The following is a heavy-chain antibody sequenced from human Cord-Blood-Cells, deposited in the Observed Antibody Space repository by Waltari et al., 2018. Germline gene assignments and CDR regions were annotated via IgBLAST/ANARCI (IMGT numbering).Heavy chain of an antibody. CDR1: GGTFSSYA. CDR3: ARDTASFSNYYWYYYGMDV. Sequence: QVQLVQSGAEVKKPGSSVKVSCKASGGTFSSYAISWVRQAPGQGLEWMGGFLPMFGTANYDRKFQGRVTITADESTSTAYMELSSLRSEDTAVYYCARDTASFSNYYWYYYGMDVWGQGTTVTVSS. CDR2: FLPMFGTA. J-gene: IGHJ6*02. V-gene: IGHV1-69*01. D-gene: IGHD4-4*01.